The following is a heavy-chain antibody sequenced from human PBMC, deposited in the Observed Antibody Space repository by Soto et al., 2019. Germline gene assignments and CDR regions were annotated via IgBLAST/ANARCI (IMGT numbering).Heavy chain of an antibody. J-gene: IGHJ6*02. CDR1: GFTFSSYS. D-gene: IGHD3-22*01. V-gene: IGHV3-21*01. Sequence: PGGSLRLSCAASGFTFSSYSMNWVRQAPGKGLEWVSSISSSSSYIYYADSVKGRFTISRDNAKNSLYLQMNSLRDEDTAVYYCAREFPSGYPDYSGMDVWGQGTTVTVSS. CDR2: ISSSSSYI. CDR3: AREFPSGYPDYSGMDV.